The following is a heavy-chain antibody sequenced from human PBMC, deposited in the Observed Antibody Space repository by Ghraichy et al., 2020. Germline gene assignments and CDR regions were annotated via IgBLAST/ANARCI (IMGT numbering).Heavy chain of an antibody. CDR3: ARAGQRDFDY. V-gene: IGHV4-31*03. Sequence: SKTLSLTCTVSGGSISSGGYYWSWIRQHPGKGLEWIGYIYYSGSTFYNPSLKSRLIISRDTSKNQFSLKLSSVTAADTAVYYCARAGQRDFDYWGQGTLVTVSS. CDR1: GGSISSGGYY. CDR2: IYYSGST. J-gene: IGHJ4*02. D-gene: IGHD7-27*01.